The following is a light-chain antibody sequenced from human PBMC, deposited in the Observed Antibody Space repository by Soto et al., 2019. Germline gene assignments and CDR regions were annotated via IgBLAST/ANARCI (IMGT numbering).Light chain of an antibody. Sequence: EIVLTQSPATLSLSPGERATLSCRASQSVSSYLAWYQQKPGQAPRLLIYDASNRATGIPARFSGSGSGTDSTLTISRLEPEDLAVYYCQQRSNWRSITFGQGTRLEI. CDR1: QSVSSY. CDR2: DAS. CDR3: QQRSNWRSIT. J-gene: IGKJ5*01. V-gene: IGKV3-11*01.